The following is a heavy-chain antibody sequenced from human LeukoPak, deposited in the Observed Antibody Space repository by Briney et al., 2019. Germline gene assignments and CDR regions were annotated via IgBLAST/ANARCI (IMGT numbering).Heavy chain of an antibody. Sequence: GGSLRLSCAASGFTFSSYWMSWVRQAPGKGLEWVANIKQDGSEKYYVDSVKGRFTISRDNAKNSLYLQMNSLRAEDTAVYYCARHCRASSTSCHYGMDVWGQGTTVTVSS. CDR3: ARHCRASSTSCHYGMDV. CDR2: IKQDGSEK. V-gene: IGHV3-7*01. J-gene: IGHJ6*02. D-gene: IGHD2-2*01. CDR1: GFTFSSYW.